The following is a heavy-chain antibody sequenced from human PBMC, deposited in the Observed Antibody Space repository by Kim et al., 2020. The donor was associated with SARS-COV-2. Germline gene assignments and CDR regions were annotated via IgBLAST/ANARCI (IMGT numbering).Heavy chain of an antibody. CDR3: AREWRWHGMDV. Sequence: GGSLRLSCAASGFTFSSYSMNWVRQAPGKGLEWVSSISSSSSYIYYADSVKGRFTISRDNAKNSLYLQMNSLRAEDTAVYYCAREWRWHGMDVWGQGTTVTVSS. CDR1: GFTFSSYS. J-gene: IGHJ6*02. CDR2: ISSSSSYI. V-gene: IGHV3-21*01.